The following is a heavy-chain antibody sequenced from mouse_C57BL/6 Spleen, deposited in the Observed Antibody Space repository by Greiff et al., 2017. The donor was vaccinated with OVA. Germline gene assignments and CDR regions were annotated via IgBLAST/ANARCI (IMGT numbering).Heavy chain of an antibody. V-gene: IGHV5-9-1*02. CDR1: GFTFSSYA. Sequence: EVKLVESGEGLVKPGGSLKLSCAASGFTFSSYAMSWVRQTPEKRLEWVAYISSGGDYFYYADTVKGRFTISRDNARNTLYLQMSSLKSEDTAMYYCTRDYGNPYYAMDYWGQGTSVTVSS. D-gene: IGHD2-1*01. J-gene: IGHJ4*01. CDR2: ISSGGDYF. CDR3: TRDYGNPYYAMDY.